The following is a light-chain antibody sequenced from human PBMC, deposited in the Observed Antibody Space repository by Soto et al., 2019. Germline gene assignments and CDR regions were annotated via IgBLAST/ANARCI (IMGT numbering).Light chain of an antibody. Sequence: EIVMTQSPATLSVSPGERATLSCRASLSVNSNMAWYQQKPGQVPRLLIYGASTRATGIPARFSGSGSGTEFTLTITNLQPEDFAVYHCQQYDNWPPWTFGQGTKVEIK. CDR2: GAS. V-gene: IGKV3-15*01. CDR1: LSVNSN. J-gene: IGKJ1*01. CDR3: QQYDNWPPWT.